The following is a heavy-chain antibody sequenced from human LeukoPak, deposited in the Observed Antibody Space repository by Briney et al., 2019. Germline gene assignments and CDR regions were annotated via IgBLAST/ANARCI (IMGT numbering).Heavy chain of an antibody. V-gene: IGHV3-74*01. CDR2: VISDGSST. Sequence: PGGSLRLSCAASGFTFNNYSMHWVRQAPGKGLVWVSRVISDGSSTSYADSVKGRFTISRDNAKNTLYLQMDSLRAEDTAVYYCARDMGSNPIDYWGQGTLVTVSS. CDR1: GFTFNNYS. CDR3: ARDMGSNPIDY. D-gene: IGHD4-11*01. J-gene: IGHJ4*02.